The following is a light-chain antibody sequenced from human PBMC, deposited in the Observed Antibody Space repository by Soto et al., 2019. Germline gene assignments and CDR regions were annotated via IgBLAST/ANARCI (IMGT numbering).Light chain of an antibody. J-gene: IGLJ1*01. CDR1: TSDVGGYNS. V-gene: IGLV2-14*01. CDR2: DVS. Sequence: SALTQPASLSGSPGQSITISCTGTTSDVGGYNSVSWYQQPPAKAPKIMIYDVSNRSSGVSNRFSAFKSGNTASMTISGLKAEDAADYYCISYTSSSTIVIGTATKVTVL. CDR3: ISYTSSSTIV.